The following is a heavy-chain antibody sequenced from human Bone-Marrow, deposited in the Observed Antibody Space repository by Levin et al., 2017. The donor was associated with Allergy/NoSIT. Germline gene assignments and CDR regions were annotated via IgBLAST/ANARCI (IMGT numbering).Heavy chain of an antibody. CDR2: IRSKANSYAT. CDR1: GFTFSGSA. Sequence: GESLKISCAASGFTFSGSAMHWVRQASGKGLEWVGRIRSKANSYATAYAASVKGRFTISRDDSKNTAYLQMNSLKTEDTAVYYCTRQGWVVGATDEPLKVVDYWGQGTLVTVSS. CDR3: TRQGWVVGATDEPLKVVDY. J-gene: IGHJ4*02. D-gene: IGHD1-26*01. V-gene: IGHV3-73*01.